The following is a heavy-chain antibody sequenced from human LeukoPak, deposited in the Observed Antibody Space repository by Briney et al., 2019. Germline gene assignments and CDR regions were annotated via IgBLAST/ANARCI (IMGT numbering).Heavy chain of an antibody. CDR2: INHSGST. V-gene: IGHV4-34*01. CDR1: GGSFSGYY. CDR3: ARVSGLNNFDS. J-gene: IGHJ4*02. D-gene: IGHD1/OR15-1a*01. Sequence: PSETLSLTCAVYGGSFSGYYWSWIRQPPGKGLEWIGEINHSGSTNYNPTLKSRVTISLDTSKKQFSLRLYSVTAADTAVYYCARVSGLNNFDSWGQGTLVTVSS.